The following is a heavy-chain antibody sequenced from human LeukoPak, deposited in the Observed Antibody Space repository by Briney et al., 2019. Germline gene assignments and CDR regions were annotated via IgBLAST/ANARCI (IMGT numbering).Heavy chain of an antibody. Sequence: SETLSLTCTVSGGSINSYYWSWIRQPPGKGLEWVGYIYYSGSTNYKPSLKRRVTISVDTSKNQFSLKVSSVTAADTAVHHCASSRSSSGWSLIDYWGQGALVTVSS. J-gene: IGHJ4*02. CDR2: IYYSGST. CDR1: GGSINSYY. V-gene: IGHV4-59*01. D-gene: IGHD6-19*01. CDR3: ASSRSSSGWSLIDY.